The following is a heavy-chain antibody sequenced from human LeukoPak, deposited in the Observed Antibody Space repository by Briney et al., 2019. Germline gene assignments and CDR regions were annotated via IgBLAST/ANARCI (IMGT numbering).Heavy chain of an antibody. CDR3: ARLDDGSGSYYSVYYFDY. CDR2: IYYSGST. Sequence: SETLSLTCGVSGGSISSSSYYWGWIRQPPGKGLEWIGSIYYSGSTYYNPSLKSRVTISVDTSKNQFSLKLSSVTAADTAVYYCARLDDGSGSYYSVYYFDYWGQGTLVTVSS. CDR1: GGSISSSSYY. D-gene: IGHD3-10*01. V-gene: IGHV4-39*01. J-gene: IGHJ4*02.